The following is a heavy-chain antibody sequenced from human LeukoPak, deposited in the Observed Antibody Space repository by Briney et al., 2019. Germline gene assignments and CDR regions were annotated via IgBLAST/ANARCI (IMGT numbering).Heavy chain of an antibody. Sequence: KPSETLSLTCTVSGGSISSGSYYWGWIRQPPGKGLEWIGSIYYSGSTYYNPSLKSRVTISVDTSKNQFSLKLSSVTAADTAVYYCARRGYFVSWNYWGQGTLVTVSS. CDR1: GGSISSGSYY. J-gene: IGHJ4*02. D-gene: IGHD3-9*01. CDR2: IYYSGST. V-gene: IGHV4-39*07. CDR3: ARRGYFVSWNY.